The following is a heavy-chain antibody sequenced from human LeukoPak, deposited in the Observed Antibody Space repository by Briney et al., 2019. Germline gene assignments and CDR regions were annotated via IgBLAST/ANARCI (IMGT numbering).Heavy chain of an antibody. D-gene: IGHD2-15*01. Sequence: ASVKVSCKASGYTFTGYYIHWVRQAPGQGLEWMGCINPNSGGTNSAQKFQGRVTMTRDTSISTAYMELSRLQSDDTAVYYCGWSPNTFYLDYWGQGTLVTVSS. V-gene: IGHV1-2*02. J-gene: IGHJ4*02. CDR3: GWSPNTFYLDY. CDR2: INPNSGGT. CDR1: GYTFTGYY.